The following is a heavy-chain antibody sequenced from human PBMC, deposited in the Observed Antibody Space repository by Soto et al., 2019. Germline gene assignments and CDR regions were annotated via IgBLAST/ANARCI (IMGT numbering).Heavy chain of an antibody. Sequence: GGSRRLSCAVFVFSFSSYAMTWVRQAPGKGLEWVSSISGSGGNTGFADSVEGRFAISRDNCKNILYLQMSSLSAEGAAVGHCAKEFDRSGVVVRGFERWGQGTLVTVSS. J-gene: IGHJ5*02. CDR1: VFSFSSYA. CDR2: ISGSGGNT. CDR3: AKEFDRSGVVVRGFER. D-gene: IGHD3-22*01. V-gene: IGHV3-23*01.